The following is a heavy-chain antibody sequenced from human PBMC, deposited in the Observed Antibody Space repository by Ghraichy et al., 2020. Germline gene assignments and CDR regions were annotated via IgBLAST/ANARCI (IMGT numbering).Heavy chain of an antibody. Sequence: GESLNISCAASGFTFSNNAMSWVRQAPGKGLEWVSTITSFGDSTYYADSVRGRFTISRDNSKSTLYLQMTTLRAEDTAIYYFAKAPDWLLGPFDYWGQGSLVTVSS. V-gene: IGHV3-23*01. D-gene: IGHD3-9*01. CDR2: ITSFGDST. CDR1: GFTFSNNA. CDR3: AKAPDWLLGPFDY. J-gene: IGHJ4*02.